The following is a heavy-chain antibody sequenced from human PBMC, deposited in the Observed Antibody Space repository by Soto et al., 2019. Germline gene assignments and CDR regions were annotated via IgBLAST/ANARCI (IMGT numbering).Heavy chain of an antibody. V-gene: IGHV4-30-2*01. CDR3: ARVPGP. Sequence: TLSLTCAVSGGSISSGCYSWSWIRQPPGKGLEWIGYIYHSGSTYYNPSLKSRVTISVDRPKNQFSLKLSSVTAADTAVYYCARVPGPWGQGTLVTVSS. CDR2: IYHSGST. J-gene: IGHJ5*02. CDR1: GGSISSGCYS.